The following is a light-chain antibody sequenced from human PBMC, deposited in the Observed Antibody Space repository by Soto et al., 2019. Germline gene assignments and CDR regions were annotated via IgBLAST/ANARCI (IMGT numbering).Light chain of an antibody. J-gene: IGKJ1*01. Sequence: DIQMTQSPSTLSASVGDRVTITCRASQSITGWLPWFQQKPGKAPKLLISKASSLESGVPSRFSGSGSGTEFTLTISSLQPDDFATYYCQQYNPYSPWTFGQGTKVEIK. V-gene: IGKV1-5*03. CDR3: QQYNPYSPWT. CDR2: KAS. CDR1: QSITGW.